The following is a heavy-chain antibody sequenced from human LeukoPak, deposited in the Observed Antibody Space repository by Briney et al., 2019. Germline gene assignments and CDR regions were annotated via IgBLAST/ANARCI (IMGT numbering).Heavy chain of an antibody. CDR3: ARVSVVQGYYYYYGMDV. Sequence: GRSLRLSCAASGFTFSSYAMHWVRQAPGKGLEWVAVISYDGSNKYYADSVKGRFTISRDNSKDFLFLHMDSLRSEDTAVYYCARVSVVQGYYYYYGMDVWGQGTTVTVSS. CDR2: ISYDGSNK. J-gene: IGHJ6*02. V-gene: IGHV3-30-3*01. D-gene: IGHD4-23*01. CDR1: GFTFSSYA.